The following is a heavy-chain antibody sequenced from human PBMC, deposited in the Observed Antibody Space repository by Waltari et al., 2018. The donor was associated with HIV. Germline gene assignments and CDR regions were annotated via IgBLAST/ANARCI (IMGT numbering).Heavy chain of an antibody. CDR1: GFSISSGYY. CDR2: MYHSGST. CDR3: ARSPGYYYMDV. V-gene: IGHV4-38-2*01. J-gene: IGHJ6*03. Sequence: QVQLQESGPGLVKPSETLSLTCAVSGFSISSGYYWDWIRQPPGKGLEWIGSMYHSGSTYYDPSLKSRVTISVDTSNNQFSLKLSSVTAADTAVYYCARSPGYYYMDVWGKGTTVTVSS.